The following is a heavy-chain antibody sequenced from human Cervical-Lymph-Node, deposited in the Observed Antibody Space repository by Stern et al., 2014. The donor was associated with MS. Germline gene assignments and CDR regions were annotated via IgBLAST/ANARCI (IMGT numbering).Heavy chain of an antibody. CDR1: DYTFKAYG. D-gene: IGHD2-2*01. J-gene: IGHJ6*02. Sequence: QVQLGQSGAEVKRPGASVKVSCKASDYTFKAYGISWVRQAPGQGLERMGWINAYNGNTNYAQQLQGRVTMSTDISTSTAYMELRSLTSDDTAVYYCARQPRTEFAYGMDVWGQGTTVIVSS. V-gene: IGHV1-18*01. CDR3: ARQPRTEFAYGMDV. CDR2: INAYNGNT.